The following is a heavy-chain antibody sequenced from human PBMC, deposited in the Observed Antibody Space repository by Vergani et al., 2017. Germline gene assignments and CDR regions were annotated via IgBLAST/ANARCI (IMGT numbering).Heavy chain of an antibody. D-gene: IGHD2-8*01. CDR2: ISGSGGST. J-gene: IGHJ4*02. V-gene: IGHV3-23*01. CDR1: GFTFSSYA. Sequence: EVQLLESGGGLVQPGGSLRLSCAASGFTFSSYAMSWVRQAPGKGLEWVSAISGSGGSTYYADSVKGRFTISRDNVKNSLYLQMNSLRVEDTAVYYCAREDCTNGLCYDYWGQGTLVTVSS. CDR3: AREDCTNGLCYDY.